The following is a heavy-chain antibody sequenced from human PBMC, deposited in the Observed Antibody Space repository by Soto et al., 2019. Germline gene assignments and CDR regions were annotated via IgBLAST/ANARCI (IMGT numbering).Heavy chain of an antibody. CDR3: NRAFFNNTNWNIRKRGLGCFDP. Sequence: ASVKVSCKASGYTFTSYYIHWVRQAPGLGLEWMGRFNPSTGSTSYKQKFQGRVTMTTDTSTTTVYMELRSLISEDTALYYCNRAFFNNTNWNIRKRGLGCFDPWGKGPPVPVS. J-gene: IGHJ5*02. CDR2: FNPSTGST. V-gene: IGHV1-46*03. CDR1: GYTFTSYY. D-gene: IGHD1-1*01.